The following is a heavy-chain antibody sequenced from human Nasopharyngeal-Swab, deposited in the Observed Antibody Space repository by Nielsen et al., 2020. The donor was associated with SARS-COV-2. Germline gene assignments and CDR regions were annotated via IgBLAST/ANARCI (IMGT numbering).Heavy chain of an antibody. CDR3: ARGGQGTYYYDSSGYYGEYYFDY. J-gene: IGHJ4*02. V-gene: IGHV3-48*01. CDR1: GFTFSRYA. Sequence: GESLKISCAASGFTFSRYAMSWVRQAPGKGLEWVSHISSSSSTIYYADSVKGRFTITRDNAKNSLYLQMDSLRAEDTAVYYCARGGQGTYYYDSSGYYGEYYFDYWGQGTLVTVSS. D-gene: IGHD3-22*01. CDR2: ISSSSSTI.